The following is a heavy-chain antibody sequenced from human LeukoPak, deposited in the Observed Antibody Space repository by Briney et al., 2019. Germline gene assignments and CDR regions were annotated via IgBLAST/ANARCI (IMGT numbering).Heavy chain of an antibody. D-gene: IGHD3-22*01. CDR3: ARSSSGYYYADDAFDI. V-gene: IGHV4-59*01. J-gene: IGHJ3*02. CDR1: GFTFDDYA. CDR2: IYYSGST. Sequence: GSLRLSCAASGFTFDDYAMHWIRQPPGKGLEWIGYIYYSGSTNYNPSLKSRVTISVDTSKNQFSLKLSSVTAADTAVYYCARSSSGYYYADDAFDIWGQGTMVTVSS.